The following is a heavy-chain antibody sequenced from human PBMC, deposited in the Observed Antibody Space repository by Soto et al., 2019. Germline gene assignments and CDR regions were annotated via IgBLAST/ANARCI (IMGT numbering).Heavy chain of an antibody. D-gene: IGHD2-8*01. CDR3: ARDRKSMLSYCYYGMDV. CDR2: INPNSGGT. J-gene: IGHJ6*02. V-gene: IGHV1-2*02. CDR1: GYTFTGYY. Sequence: GASVKVSCKASGYTFTGYYMHWVRQAPGQGLEWMGWINPNSGGTNYAQKFQGRVTMTRDTSISTAYMELSRLRSDDTAVYYCARDRKSMLSYCYYGMDVWGQGTTVTVSS.